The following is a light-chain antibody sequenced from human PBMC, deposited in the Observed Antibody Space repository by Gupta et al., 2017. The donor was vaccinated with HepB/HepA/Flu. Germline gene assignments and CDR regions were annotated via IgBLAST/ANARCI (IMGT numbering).Light chain of an antibody. CDR1: QSVSSY. V-gene: IGKV3-11*01. Sequence: EIVLTQSPATLSLPPGERATISCRASQSVSSYLACYQQKPGQAPRLLIYYASNSATGIPARFSGSGSGTDFTLTISSLEPEDVAVYYCQKRSNWPPLTFGGGTKVEIK. J-gene: IGKJ4*01. CDR2: YAS. CDR3: QKRSNWPPLT.